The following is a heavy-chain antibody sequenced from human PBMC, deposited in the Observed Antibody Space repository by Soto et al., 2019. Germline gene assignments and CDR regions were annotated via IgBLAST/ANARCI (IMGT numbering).Heavy chain of an antibody. Sequence: GGSLRLSCSVSGFTFSNYAMHWVRQAPGKGLEYVSGITSDGDSTWHADSVKDRFTISRDNSKNTLFLQMSSLRVEDTAIYFCVKGNQLLRYYFEFWVPGTRVTVSS. CDR2: ITSDGDST. J-gene: IGHJ4*01. D-gene: IGHD2-15*01. V-gene: IGHV3-64D*06. CDR1: GFTFSNYA. CDR3: VKGNQLLRYYFEF.